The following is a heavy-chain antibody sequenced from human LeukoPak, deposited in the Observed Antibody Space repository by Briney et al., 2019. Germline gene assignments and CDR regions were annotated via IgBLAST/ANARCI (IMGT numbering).Heavy chain of an antibody. CDR1: GFTFINAW. CDR3: TTEID. J-gene: IGHJ4*02. Sequence: PGGSLRLSCAASGFTFINAWMSWIRQAPGKGLEWVGRIKSETDGGTTEYAAPVKGRFTISRDDSKNTLYLQMNSLKTEDTAVYYCTTEIDWGQGTLVTVSS. CDR2: IKSETDGGTT. V-gene: IGHV3-15*01.